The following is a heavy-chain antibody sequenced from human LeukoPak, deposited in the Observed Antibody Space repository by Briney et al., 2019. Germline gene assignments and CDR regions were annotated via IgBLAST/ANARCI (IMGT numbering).Heavy chain of an antibody. D-gene: IGHD2-8*02. CDR3: ARHMSGTGLNYYFSYYMDV. Sequence: HGESLKISCKGSGYIFTNYWIGWVRQMAGKGLEWMGIVYPGDSDIRYSPSFQGQVTISADKSISTAYQQWSSLQASDTAMYYCARHMSGTGLNYYFSYYMDVWGKGTTVTVSS. V-gene: IGHV5-51*01. J-gene: IGHJ6*03. CDR2: VYPGDSDI. CDR1: GYIFTNYW.